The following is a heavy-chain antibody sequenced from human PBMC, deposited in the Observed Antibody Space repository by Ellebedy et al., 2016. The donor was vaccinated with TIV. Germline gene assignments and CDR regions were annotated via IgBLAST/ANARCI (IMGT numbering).Heavy chain of an antibody. CDR1: GFTFSSYA. D-gene: IGHD2-15*01. J-gene: IGHJ4*02. V-gene: IGHV3-23*01. Sequence: GESLKISCAASGFTFSSYAMSWVRQAPGKGLEWVSAISGSGGSTYYADSVKGRFTISRDNSKNTLYLQMNSLRAEDTAVYYCAKGLVVAATPDYWGQGTLVTVSS. CDR2: ISGSGGST. CDR3: AKGLVVAATPDY.